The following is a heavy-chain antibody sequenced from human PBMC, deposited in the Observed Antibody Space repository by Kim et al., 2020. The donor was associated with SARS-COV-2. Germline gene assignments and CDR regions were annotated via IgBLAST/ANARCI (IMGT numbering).Heavy chain of an antibody. Sequence: QKFQGRVTMTRDTSISTAYMELSRLRSDDTVVYYCARGNYGDYDTDAFDIWGQGTVVTVSS. CDR3: ARGNYGDYDTDAFDI. V-gene: IGHV1-2*05. J-gene: IGHJ3*02. D-gene: IGHD4-17*01.